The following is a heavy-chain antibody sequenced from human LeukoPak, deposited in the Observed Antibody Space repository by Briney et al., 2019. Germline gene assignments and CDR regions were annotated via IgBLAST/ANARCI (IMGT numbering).Heavy chain of an antibody. Sequence: GGSLRPSCAASGFTFSTYAVNWVRQAPGKGLEWVSTISGSGDSTYYADSVKGRFTISRDNSKDTLYLQMSSVRVDDTAVYYCARDRGRYYDSRGFYWGYYFDSWGQEILVTVST. CDR3: ARDRGRYYDSRGFYWGYYFDS. D-gene: IGHD3-22*01. CDR2: ISGSGDST. V-gene: IGHV3-23*01. CDR1: GFTFSTYA. J-gene: IGHJ4*02.